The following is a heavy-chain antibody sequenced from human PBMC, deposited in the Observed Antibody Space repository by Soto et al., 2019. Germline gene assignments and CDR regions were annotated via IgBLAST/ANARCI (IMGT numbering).Heavy chain of an antibody. CDR2: VHYVGTT. CDR1: GESMSEFY. V-gene: IGHV4-59*12. D-gene: IGHD5-12*01. J-gene: IGHJ4*01. Sequence: SATLRLTCSVSGESMSEFYWSWIRQSPGKGLEWIGYVHYVGTTKYNPSHKSRVTISVDTSKKQFSLNLRSVTAADTAVYYCTRLKDDDSSGYTYCFYDWGKGYPVRVYS. CDR3: TRLKDDDSSGYTYCFYD.